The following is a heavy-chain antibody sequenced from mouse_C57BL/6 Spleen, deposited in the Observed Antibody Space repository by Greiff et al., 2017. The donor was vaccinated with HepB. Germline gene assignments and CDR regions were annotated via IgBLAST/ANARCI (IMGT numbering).Heavy chain of an antibody. J-gene: IGHJ4*01. CDR2: ISYSGST. V-gene: IGHV3-1*01. Sequence: EVKLQESGPGMVKPSQSLSLTCTVTGYSITSGYDWHWIRHFPGNKLEWMGYISYSGSTNYNPSLKSRISITHDTSKNHFFLKLNSVTTEDTATYYCARSGSSSYYYAMDYWGQGTSVTVSS. CDR1: GYSITSGYD. CDR3: ARSGSSSYYYAMDY. D-gene: IGHD1-1*01.